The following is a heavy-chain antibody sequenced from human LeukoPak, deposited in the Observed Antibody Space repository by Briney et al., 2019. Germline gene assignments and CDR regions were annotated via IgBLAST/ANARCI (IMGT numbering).Heavy chain of an antibody. J-gene: IGHJ4*02. CDR3: AGASDFWSGYYLDY. CDR2: IYYSGST. Sequence: PSETLSLTCTVSGVSISSYYWSWIRQPPGKGLEWIGYIYYSGSTNYNPSLKSRVTISVDTSKNQFSLKLSSVTAADTAVYYCAGASDFWSGYYLDYWGQGTLVTVSS. CDR1: GVSISSYY. V-gene: IGHV4-59*01. D-gene: IGHD3-3*01.